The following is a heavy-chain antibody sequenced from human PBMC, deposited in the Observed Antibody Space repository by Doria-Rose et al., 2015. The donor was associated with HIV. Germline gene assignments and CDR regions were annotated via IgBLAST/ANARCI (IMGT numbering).Heavy chain of an antibody. CDR2: TYYTGTS. D-gene: IGHD2-15*01. CDR3: ARTGSCRELDY. J-gene: IGHJ4*02. Sequence: ASVSSRGYYWNWIRQVPGKGLESLGYTYYTGTSDYSPSLKSRLNMAVDTSKNQFSLKLSFVTVADTAVYYCARTGSCRELDYWGQGALVIVSA. V-gene: IGHV4-31*02. CDR1: ASVSSRGYY.